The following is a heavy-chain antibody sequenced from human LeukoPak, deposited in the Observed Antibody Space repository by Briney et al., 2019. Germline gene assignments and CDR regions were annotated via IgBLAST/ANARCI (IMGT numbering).Heavy chain of an antibody. Sequence: SETLSLTCAVYGGSFSGYYWSWIRQPPGKGLEWIGEINHSGSTNYNPSLKSRVTISGDTSKNQFSLKLSSVTAADTAVYYCARGSIAAAGTRGRNWFDPWGQGTLVTVSS. CDR3: ARGSIAAAGTRGRNWFDP. V-gene: IGHV4-34*01. J-gene: IGHJ5*02. D-gene: IGHD6-13*01. CDR2: INHSGST. CDR1: GGSFSGYY.